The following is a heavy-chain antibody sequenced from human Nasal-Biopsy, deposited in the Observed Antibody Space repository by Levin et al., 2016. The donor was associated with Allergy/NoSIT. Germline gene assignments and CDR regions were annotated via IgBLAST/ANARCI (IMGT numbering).Heavy chain of an antibody. J-gene: IGHJ4*02. D-gene: IGHD3-22*01. CDR2: ITPSGST. CDR1: GGSLSGSY. Sequence: SETLSLTCAVSGGSLSGSYWSWIRQSPGKGLQWMGEITPSGSTNYNPSLKSRVTILADTSKNQFSLKLSSVTAADTAMYYCARARGGISMIVVIITAAEYYFDYWGQGTLVTVSS. CDR3: ARARGGISMIVVIITAAEYYFDY. V-gene: IGHV4-34*01.